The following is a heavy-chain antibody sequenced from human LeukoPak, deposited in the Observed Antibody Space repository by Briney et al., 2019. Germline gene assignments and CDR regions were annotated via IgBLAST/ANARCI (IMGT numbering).Heavy chain of an antibody. CDR1: EFSVGSNY. D-gene: IGHD3-10*01. CDR2: IYSGGST. J-gene: IGHJ4*02. V-gene: IGHV3-66*01. Sequence: GGSLRLSCAASEFSVGSNYMTWVRQAPGKGLEWVSLIYSGGSTYYADSVKGRFTISRDNSKNTLYLQMNSLRAEDTAVYYCAKTRGSGPFDYWGQGTLVTVSS. CDR3: AKTRGSGPFDY.